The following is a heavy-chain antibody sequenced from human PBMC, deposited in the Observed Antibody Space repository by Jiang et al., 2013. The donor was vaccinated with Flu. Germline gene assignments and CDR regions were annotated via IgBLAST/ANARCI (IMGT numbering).Heavy chain of an antibody. CDR3: ATGGYPKVVTYYYFDY. CDR1: GYSFANYW. J-gene: IGHJ4*02. Sequence: SCKASGYSFANYWIGWVRQMPGKGPGVGWGPIYPGDSDTRYSPSFQGQVTISADKSTTTAHLQWSSLGASDTAMYYCATGGYPKVVTYYYFDYWGQGTLVTVSS. CDR2: IYPGDSDT. V-gene: IGHV5-51*01. D-gene: IGHD2-21*02.